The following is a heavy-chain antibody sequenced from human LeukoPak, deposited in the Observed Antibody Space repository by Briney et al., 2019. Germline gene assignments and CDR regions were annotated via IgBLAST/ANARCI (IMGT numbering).Heavy chain of an antibody. CDR1: GFTFDDYT. CDR2: LTWNADRT. D-gene: IGHD2-15*01. Sequence: GGSLRLSCAASGFTFDDYTMYWVRHPPGKGLEWVSLLTWNADRTYYADSVKGRFTISRDNSKNSLYLQMNSLKIEDTALYYCARDIAVAATGGAFDYWGQGTLVTVSS. CDR3: ARDIAVAATGGAFDY. V-gene: IGHV3-43*01. J-gene: IGHJ4*02.